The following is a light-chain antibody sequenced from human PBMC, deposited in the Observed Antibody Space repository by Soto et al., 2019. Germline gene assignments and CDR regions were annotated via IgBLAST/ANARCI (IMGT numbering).Light chain of an antibody. Sequence: QSALTQPPSASGSPGQSVTISCTGTSSDVGGYDFVSWYQQHPGKAPKLIVYEVTKRPSGVPNRFSGSKSGNTASLTVSGLQTEDEADYYCSSYAGSDTLFGGGTKHTVL. CDR2: EVT. CDR3: SSYAGSDTL. CDR1: SSDVGGYDF. J-gene: IGLJ2*01. V-gene: IGLV2-8*01.